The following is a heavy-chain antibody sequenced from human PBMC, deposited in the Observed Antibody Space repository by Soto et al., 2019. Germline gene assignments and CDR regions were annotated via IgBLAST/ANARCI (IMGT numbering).Heavy chain of an antibody. CDR3: ARLGRTGTYYYYGMDV. D-gene: IGHD1-1*01. V-gene: IGHV5-10-1*01. CDR1: GYSFTSYW. J-gene: IGHJ6*02. Sequence: GDSLNISFKGSGYSFTSYWISWVRQMPGKGLEWMGRIDPSDSYTNYSPSFQGHVTISADKSISTAYLQWSSLKASDTAMYYCARLGRTGTYYYYGMDVWGQGTTVTVSS. CDR2: IDPSDSYT.